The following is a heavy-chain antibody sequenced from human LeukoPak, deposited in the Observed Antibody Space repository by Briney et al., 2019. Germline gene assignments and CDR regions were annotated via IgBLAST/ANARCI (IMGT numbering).Heavy chain of an antibody. V-gene: IGHV4-39*01. CDR3: ASLAVAGLSEGY. Sequence: SETLSLTCTVSGGSIGSSDYYWGWIRQPPGKGLEWIGSIYYSGNTYYNPSLKSRVTISLDTSKNQFSLRLTSVTAADTAVYYCASLAVAGLSEGYWGQGTLVIVSS. CDR1: GGSIGSSDYY. D-gene: IGHD6-19*01. CDR2: IYYSGNT. J-gene: IGHJ4*02.